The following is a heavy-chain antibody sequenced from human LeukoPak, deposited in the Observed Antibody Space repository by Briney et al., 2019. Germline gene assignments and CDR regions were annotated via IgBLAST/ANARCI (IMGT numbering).Heavy chain of an antibody. J-gene: IGHJ4*02. CDR3: ARDKNLYCDSSGYYPTRFDY. D-gene: IGHD3-22*01. CDR1: GFTFSDYY. CDR2: ISSSSSYT. Sequence: GGSLRLSCAASGFTFSDYYMSWIRQAPGKGLEWVSYISSSSSYTNYADSVKGRFTISRDNAKNSLYLQMNSLRAEDTAVYYCARDKNLYCDSSGYYPTRFDYWGQGTLVTVSS. V-gene: IGHV3-11*05.